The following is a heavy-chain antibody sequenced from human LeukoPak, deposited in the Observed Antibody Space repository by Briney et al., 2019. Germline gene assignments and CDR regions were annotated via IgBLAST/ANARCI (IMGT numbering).Heavy chain of an antibody. V-gene: IGHV3-48*03. Sequence: GGSLRLSCAGSGFTFSTYEINWVRQAPGKGLEWVSYISSSGNTIYYADSVKGRFTISRGDAKASVYLQMNSLRAEDTAVYYCARDLILQLYYYYGMDVWGQGTTVTVSS. CDR2: ISSSGNTI. CDR1: GFTFSTYE. J-gene: IGHJ6*02. CDR3: ARDLILQLYYYYGMDV. D-gene: IGHD3-16*01.